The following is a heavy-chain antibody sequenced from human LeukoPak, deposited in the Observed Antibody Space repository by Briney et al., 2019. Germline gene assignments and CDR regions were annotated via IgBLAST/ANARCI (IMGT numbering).Heavy chain of an antibody. CDR1: GFTFSSYA. V-gene: IGHV3-23*01. CDR3: AKAIVVVTAFTSTDY. Sequence: GGSLRLSCAASGFTFSSYAMSWVRQAPGKGLEWVSAISGSGGSTYYADSVKGRFTISRDNSKNTLYLQMNSLRAEDTAVCYCAKAIVVVTAFTSTDYWGQGTLVTVSS. D-gene: IGHD2-21*02. CDR2: ISGSGGST. J-gene: IGHJ4*02.